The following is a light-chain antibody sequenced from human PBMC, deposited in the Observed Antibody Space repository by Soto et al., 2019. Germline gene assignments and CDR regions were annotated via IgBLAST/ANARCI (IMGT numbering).Light chain of an antibody. CDR2: AAS. Sequence: IQMTQSPSSLSASVGDRVTITCRASQSISSYLNWYQQKPGKAPKLLIYAASSLQSGVPSRFSGSGSGTHFTLTISSLQPEDFATYYCQQIYSIPITFGQGTRLEI. CDR3: QQIYSIPIT. V-gene: IGKV1-39*01. J-gene: IGKJ5*01. CDR1: QSISSY.